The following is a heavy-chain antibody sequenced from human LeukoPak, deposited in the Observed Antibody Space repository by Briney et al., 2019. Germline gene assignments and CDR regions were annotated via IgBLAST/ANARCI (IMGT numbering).Heavy chain of an antibody. V-gene: IGHV4-39*07. CDR2: IFYSGST. CDR3: ARGRVSSSTWYSTYYYYFYMDV. CDR1: SGSISTSNYY. Sequence: SETLSLTCTVSSGSISTSNYYWGWVRQPPGKALEWIGNIFYSGSTYYSPSLKSRVTISLDTSRNQFSLKLNSVTAADTAVYFCARGRVSSSTWYSTYYYYFYMDVWGKGTTVTVSS. J-gene: IGHJ6*03. D-gene: IGHD1-1*01.